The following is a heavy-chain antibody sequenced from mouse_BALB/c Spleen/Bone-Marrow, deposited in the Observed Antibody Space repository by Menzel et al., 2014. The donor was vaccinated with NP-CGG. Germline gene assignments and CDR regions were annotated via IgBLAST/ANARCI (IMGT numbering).Heavy chain of an antibody. CDR1: GYTFTSYY. CDR3: ARGGGMDY. J-gene: IGHJ4*01. V-gene: IGHV1S56*01. CDR2: IYPGDGST. Sequence: QVQLQQSGPEPVKPGASVKMSCKASGYTFTSYYIHWVKQRPGQGLEWIGWIYPGDGSTKYNEKFKGKTTLTADKSSSTAYMLLSSLTSEDSAIYFCARGGGMDYWGQGTSVTVPS.